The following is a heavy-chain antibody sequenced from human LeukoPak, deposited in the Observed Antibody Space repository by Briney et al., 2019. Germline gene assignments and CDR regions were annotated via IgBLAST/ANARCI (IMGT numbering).Heavy chain of an antibody. CDR1: GFTFSSYG. CDR2: IRYDGSNK. J-gene: IGHJ4*02. Sequence: GGSLRLSCAASGFTFSSYGMHWVRQAPGKGLEWVAFIRYDGSNKYYADSVKGRFTISRDNSKNTLYLQMNSLRAEDTAVYYCAKDRIVRGVIMRNYFDYWGQGTLVTVSS. CDR3: AKDRIVRGVIMRNYFDY. V-gene: IGHV3-30*02. D-gene: IGHD3-10*01.